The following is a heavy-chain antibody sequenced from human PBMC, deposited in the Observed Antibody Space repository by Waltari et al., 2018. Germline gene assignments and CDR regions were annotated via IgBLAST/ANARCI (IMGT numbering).Heavy chain of an antibody. J-gene: IGHJ3*02. Sequence: EVQLVQSGAEVKKPGATVKISCKVSGYNFLDFYMHWVQQAPGKGLEWMGLVDPEHGETKYAEKFQGRVTIIADTSTNTANMELSSLRSEDTAVYYCTTGSRSSDAFDIWGQGTMVTVSS. V-gene: IGHV1-69-2*01. CDR3: TTGSRSSDAFDI. CDR1: GYNFLDFY. CDR2: VDPEHGET.